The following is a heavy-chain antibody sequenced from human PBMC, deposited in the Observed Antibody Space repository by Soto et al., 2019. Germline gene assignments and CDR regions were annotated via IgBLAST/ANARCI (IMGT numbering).Heavy chain of an antibody. CDR3: ARTSLGAATRGDFDY. Sequence: PGGSLRLSSAASGFTFSSYSRNWVRQAPGKGLEWVSSISSSSSYIYYADSVKGRFTTSRDNAKNSLYLQMNSLRAEDTAVYYCARTSLGAATRGDFDYWGQGTLVTVYS. CDR2: ISSSSSYI. V-gene: IGHV3-21*01. J-gene: IGHJ4*02. CDR1: GFTFSSYS. D-gene: IGHD3-10*01.